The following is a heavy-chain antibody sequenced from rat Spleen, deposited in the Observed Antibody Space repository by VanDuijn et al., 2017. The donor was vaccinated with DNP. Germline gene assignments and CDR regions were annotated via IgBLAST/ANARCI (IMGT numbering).Heavy chain of an antibody. V-gene: IGHV5-58*01. D-gene: IGHD4-3*01. CDR1: GFTFSTYW. J-gene: IGHJ2*01. Sequence: EVQLVETGGVLVQPGRSLKLSCVASGFTFSTYWMFWVRQAPGKGLEWVASINTDGGNTYYPDSVKGRFTISRDNAKSTLYLQMNSLRSEDMATYYCVRWNSGHFDYWGQGVMVTVSS. CDR3: VRWNSGHFDY. CDR2: INTDGGNT.